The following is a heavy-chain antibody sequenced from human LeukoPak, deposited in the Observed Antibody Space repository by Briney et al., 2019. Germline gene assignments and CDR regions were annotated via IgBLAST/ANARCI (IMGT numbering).Heavy chain of an antibody. CDR2: IYYSGST. D-gene: IGHD2-2*02. CDR3: ASQVRGRDRPRYCSSTSCYKDYYGMDV. CDR1: GGSISSYY. J-gene: IGHJ6*02. Sequence: SETLSLTCTLSGGSISSYYWSWIRQPPGKGLEWIGYIYYSGSTNYNPSLKSRVTISVDTSKNQFSLRLSSVTAADTAVYYCASQVRGRDRPRYCSSTSCYKDYYGMDVWGQGTTVTVSS. V-gene: IGHV4-59*08.